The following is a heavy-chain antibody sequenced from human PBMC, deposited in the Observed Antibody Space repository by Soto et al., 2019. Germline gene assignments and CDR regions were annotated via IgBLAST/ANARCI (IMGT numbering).Heavy chain of an antibody. D-gene: IGHD3-9*01. CDR1: GYTFTSYY. V-gene: IGHV1-46*01. Sequence: ASVKVSCKASGYTFTSYYMHWVRQAPGQGLEWMGIINPSGGSTSYAQKFQGRVTMTRDTSTRTAYTELSRLRSDDTAVYYCARAYDILTGDHRDPYSYYSYMDVWGKGTTVTVSS. CDR2: INPSGGST. J-gene: IGHJ6*03. CDR3: ARAYDILTGDHRDPYSYYSYMDV.